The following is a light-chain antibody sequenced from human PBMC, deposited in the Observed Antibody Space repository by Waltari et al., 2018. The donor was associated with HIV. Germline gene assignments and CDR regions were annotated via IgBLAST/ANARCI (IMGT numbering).Light chain of an antibody. CDR2: GAS. Sequence: EIVMTPFPATLSVSPGERVIFSCRASESLGNNLAWYQHKPGQAHRLLIYGASIRTAGTPARFSGGGSGTDFTLTVTIVQSEDFAVYYCHQYKDWPVTFGQGTRLDIK. J-gene: IGKJ5*01. CDR3: HQYKDWPVT. V-gene: IGKV3D-15*03. CDR1: ESLGNN.